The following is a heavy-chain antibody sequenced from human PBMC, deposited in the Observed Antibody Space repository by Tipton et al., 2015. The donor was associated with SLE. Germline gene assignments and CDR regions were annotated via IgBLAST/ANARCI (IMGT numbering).Heavy chain of an antibody. CDR3: ARHGPAAGEKAFDI. J-gene: IGHJ3*02. CDR1: GGSISSSSYY. CDR2: IYYSGST. Sequence: TLSLTCTVSGGSISSSSYYWGWIRQPPRKGLEWIGSIYYSGSTYYNPSLKSRVTISVDTSKNQFSLKLSSVTAADTAVYYCARHGPAAGEKAFDIWGQGTMVNVSS. V-gene: IGHV4-39*01.